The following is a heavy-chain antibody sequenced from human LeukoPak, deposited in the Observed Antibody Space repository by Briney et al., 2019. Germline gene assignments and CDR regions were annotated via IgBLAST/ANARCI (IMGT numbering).Heavy chain of an antibody. V-gene: IGHV3-74*01. D-gene: IGHD3-22*01. CDR1: GFTFSSYA. J-gene: IGHJ1*01. Sequence: GGSLRLSCAASGFTFSSYAMSWVRQAPGKGLEWVSRINSDGSSTSYADSVKGRFTISRDNAKNTLYLQMNSLRAEDTAVYYCARISDYYDSSGYRLEYFQHWGQGTLVTVSS. CDR3: ARISDYYDSSGYRLEYFQH. CDR2: INSDGSST.